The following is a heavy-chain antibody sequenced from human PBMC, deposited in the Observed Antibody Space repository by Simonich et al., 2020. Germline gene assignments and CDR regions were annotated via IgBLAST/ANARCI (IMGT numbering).Heavy chain of an antibody. J-gene: IGHJ4*02. V-gene: IGHV3-74*01. Sequence: EVQLVESGGVLVQPGGSLRLSCAASGFTFSSCWMAGVRQDPGKWLVWVTRINSDGSSTSYADSVKGRFTISRDNAKNTLYLQMNSLRAEDTAVYYCARVHDSSGYSIDYWGQGTLVTVSS. CDR2: INSDGSST. CDR3: ARVHDSSGYSIDY. D-gene: IGHD3-22*01. CDR1: GFTFSSCW.